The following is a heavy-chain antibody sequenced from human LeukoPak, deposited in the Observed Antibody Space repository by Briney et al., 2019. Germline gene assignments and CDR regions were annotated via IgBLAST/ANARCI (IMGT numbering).Heavy chain of an antibody. J-gene: IGHJ4*02. V-gene: IGHV4-4*07. CDR1: GGSISSYY. D-gene: IGHD6-19*01. CDR3: ARDRIAVAGNPDPFDY. Sequence: SETLSLTCTVSGGSISSYYWSWIRQPAGKGLEWIGRIYTSGSTNYNPSLKSRVTMSVDTSKNQFSLKLSSVTAADTAVYYCARDRIAVAGNPDPFDYWGQGTLVTVSS. CDR2: IYTSGST.